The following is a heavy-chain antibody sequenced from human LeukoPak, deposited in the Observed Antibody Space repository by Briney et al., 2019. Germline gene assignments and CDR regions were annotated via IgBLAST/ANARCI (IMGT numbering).Heavy chain of an antibody. D-gene: IGHD3-10*01. Sequence: SETLSLTCTVPGGSISSSSYYWGWIRQPPGKGLEWIGSNYYSGSTYSNPSLNSRVPISVDTSKNQFSLKLRSVPAADTAVYYCARVQFGDSFLQAEDGIRYYFDYWGQGTLVTVSS. CDR1: GGSISSSSYY. V-gene: IGHV4-39*01. J-gene: IGHJ4*02. CDR2: NYYSGST. CDR3: ARVQFGDSFLQAEDGIRYYFDY.